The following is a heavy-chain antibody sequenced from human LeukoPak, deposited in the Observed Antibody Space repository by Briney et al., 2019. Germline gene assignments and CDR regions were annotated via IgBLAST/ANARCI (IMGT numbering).Heavy chain of an antibody. J-gene: IGHJ5*02. CDR1: GCSISSGGYY. CDR3: ARDGRGYCSSTSCPVDWFDP. Sequence: SETLSLTCTVSGCSISSGGYYWSWIRQHPGKGLEWIGYIYYSGSTYYNPSLKSRVTISVDTSKNQFSLKLSSVTAADTAVYYCARDGRGYCSSTSCPVDWFDPWGQGTLVTVSS. CDR2: IYYSGST. V-gene: IGHV4-31*03. D-gene: IGHD2-2*01.